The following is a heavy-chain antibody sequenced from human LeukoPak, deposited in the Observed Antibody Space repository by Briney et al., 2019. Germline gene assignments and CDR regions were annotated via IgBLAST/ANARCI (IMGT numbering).Heavy chain of an antibody. J-gene: IGHJ5*02. CDR2: INPNSGGT. CDR1: GYTFTDYY. V-gene: IGHV1-2*02. CDR3: ARPSGSGSYDWFDP. D-gene: IGHD3-10*01. Sequence: ASVKVSCKASGYTFTDYYIHWVRQAPGQGLEWMGWINPNSGGTNYAQKFQGRVTMTRDTSISTAYMELSRLRSDDTAVYYCARPSGSGSYDWFDPWGQGTLVTVSS.